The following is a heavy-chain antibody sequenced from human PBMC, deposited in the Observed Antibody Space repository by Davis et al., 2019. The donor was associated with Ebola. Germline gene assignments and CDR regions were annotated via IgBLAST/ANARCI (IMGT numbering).Heavy chain of an antibody. D-gene: IGHD3-22*01. J-gene: IGHJ4*02. CDR3: ASGYYPYYFDY. CDR2: INPNSGGT. CDR1: GYTFTGYY. V-gene: IGHV1-2*02. Sequence: ASVKVSCKASGYTFTGYYMHWVRQAPGQGLEWMGWINPNSGGTNYAQKFQGRVTITADESTSTAYMELSSLRSEDTAVYYCASGYYPYYFDYWGQGTLVTVSS.